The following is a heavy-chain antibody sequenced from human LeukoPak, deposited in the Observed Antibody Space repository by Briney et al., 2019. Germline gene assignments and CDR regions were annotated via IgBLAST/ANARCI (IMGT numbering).Heavy chain of an antibody. CDR1: GGFISSYY. J-gene: IGHJ5*01. V-gene: IGHV4-59*01. Sequence: SETLSLTCTVSGGFISSYYWSWLRQPPGKGLEGLGYMYYSGSTNYNPSLKSPVTISVDTSKNQLSLKVTSVTAADTAVYYCARGLAMGHDSSGSDWFDSWGQGTLVTVSS. D-gene: IGHD3-22*01. CDR3: ARGLAMGHDSSGSDWFDS. CDR2: MYYSGST.